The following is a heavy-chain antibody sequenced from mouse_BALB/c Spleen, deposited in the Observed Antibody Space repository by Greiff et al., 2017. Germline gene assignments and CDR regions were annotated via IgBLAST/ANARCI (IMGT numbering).Heavy chain of an antibody. J-gene: IGHJ3*01. CDR1: GFTFSDYY. D-gene: IGHD2-2*01. CDR3: ARDEGLRRWFAY. Sequence: EVQVVESGGGLVKPGGSLKLSCAASGFTFSDYYMYWVRQTPEKRLEWVATISDGGSYTYYPDSVKGRFTISRDNAKNNLYLQMSSLKSEDTAMYYCARDEGLRRWFAYWGQGTLVTVSA. V-gene: IGHV5-4*02. CDR2: ISDGGSYT.